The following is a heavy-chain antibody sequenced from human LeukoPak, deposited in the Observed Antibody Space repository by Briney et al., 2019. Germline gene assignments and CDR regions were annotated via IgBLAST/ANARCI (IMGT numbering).Heavy chain of an antibody. CDR1: GYTFTSYG. J-gene: IGHJ1*01. V-gene: IGHV1-18*01. CDR2: ISAYNGNT. D-gene: IGHD6-19*01. CDR3: AERADRAEYFQH. Sequence: ASVKVSCKASGYTFTSYGISWVRQAPGQGLEWMGWISAYNGNTNYAQKLQGRVTMTTDTSTSTAYMELRSLRSDDTAVYYCAERADRAEYFQHWGQGTLVTVSS.